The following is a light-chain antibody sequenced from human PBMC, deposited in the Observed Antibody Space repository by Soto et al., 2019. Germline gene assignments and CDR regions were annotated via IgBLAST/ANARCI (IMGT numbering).Light chain of an antibody. CDR3: CSYAGTKGNV. CDR2: EGS. J-gene: IGLJ1*01. V-gene: IGLV2-23*01. Sequence: QSALTQPASVSGSPGQSITISCTGTSSDVGSYNLVSWYQQHPGKAPKLMIYEGSKRPSGVSNRFSGSKSGNTASLAISGLQAEDEDDYYCCSYAGTKGNVFGIGTKLTVL. CDR1: SSDVGSYNL.